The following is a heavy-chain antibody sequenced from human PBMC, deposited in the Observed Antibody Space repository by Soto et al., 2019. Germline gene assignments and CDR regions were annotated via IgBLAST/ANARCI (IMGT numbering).Heavy chain of an antibody. D-gene: IGHD3-22*01. J-gene: IGHJ5*02. CDR1: GGSFSGYY. CDR2: INHSGST. CDR3: ARAMTGITMIVVGINWFDP. Sequence: SETLSLTCAVYGGSFSGYYWSWIRQPPGKGLEWIGEINHSGSTNYNPSLKSRVTISVDTSKNQFSLKLSSVTAADTAVYYCARAMTGITMIVVGINWFDPWGQGTLVTVSS. V-gene: IGHV4-34*01.